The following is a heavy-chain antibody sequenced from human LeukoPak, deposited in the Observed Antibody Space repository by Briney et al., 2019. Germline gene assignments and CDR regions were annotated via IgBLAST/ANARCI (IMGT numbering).Heavy chain of an antibody. CDR2: INPNSGGT. Sequence: ASVKVSCKASGYTFTGYYMHWVRQAPGQGLEWMGWINPNSGGTNYAQKFQGRVTMTRDTSISTAYMELSRLRSDDTAVYYCARKTVAGKAYYYYYGMDVWGQGTTVTVSS. D-gene: IGHD6-19*01. V-gene: IGHV1-2*02. CDR3: ARKTVAGKAYYYYYGMDV. CDR1: GYTFTGYY. J-gene: IGHJ6*02.